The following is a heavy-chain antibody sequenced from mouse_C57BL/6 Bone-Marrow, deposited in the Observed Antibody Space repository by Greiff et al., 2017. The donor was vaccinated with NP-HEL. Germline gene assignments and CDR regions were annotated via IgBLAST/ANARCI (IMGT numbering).Heavy chain of an antibody. J-gene: IGHJ4*01. CDR1: GYTFTSYW. Sequence: QVQLQQPGAELVMPGASVKLSCKASGYTFTSYWMHWVKQRPGQGLEWIGEIDPSDSYTNYTQKFKGKSTVTVDKSSSTAYMQLSSLTSEDSAVYYCARAGMDYWGQGTSVTVSS. V-gene: IGHV1-69*01. CDR2: IDPSDSYT. CDR3: ARAGMDY.